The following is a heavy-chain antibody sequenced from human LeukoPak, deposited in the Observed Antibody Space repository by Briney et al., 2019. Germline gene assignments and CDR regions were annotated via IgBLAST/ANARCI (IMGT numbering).Heavy chain of an antibody. Sequence: PGGSLRLSCAASGFTFSSYWMSWVRQPPGKGLEWVANIKQDGNEKYYLDSVKGRFTISGDNAKNSLYLQMDSLRAEDTAIYYCATDGSPFDNWGQGTLVTVSS. V-gene: IGHV3-7*01. CDR2: IKQDGNEK. CDR3: ATDGSPFDN. J-gene: IGHJ4*02. CDR1: GFTFSSYW.